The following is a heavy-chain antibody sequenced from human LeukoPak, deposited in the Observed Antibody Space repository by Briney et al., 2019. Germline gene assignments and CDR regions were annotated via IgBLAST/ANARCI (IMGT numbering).Heavy chain of an antibody. CDR1: EFTFSSYV. CDR3: ARQEYGPAALFDC. V-gene: IGHV3-33*01. Sequence: PGGSLRLSRVTSEFTFSSYVMHWVRQAPGKGLEWVALIWSDGSSIHYADSVKGRFTISRDNSKNTLYLQMNSLRAEDTAIYYCARQEYGPAALFDCWGQGTLVTVSS. CDR2: IWSDGSSI. J-gene: IGHJ4*02. D-gene: IGHD2/OR15-2a*01.